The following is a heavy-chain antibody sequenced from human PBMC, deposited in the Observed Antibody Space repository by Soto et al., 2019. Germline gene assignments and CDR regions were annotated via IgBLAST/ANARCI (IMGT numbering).Heavy chain of an antibody. Sequence: EVQLVESGGGLVKPGGSLRLSCAASGFTFSNAWMSWVRQAPGKGLEWVGRIKSKTDGGTTDYAAPVKGRFTISRDDSKNTLYLQMNSLKTEDTAVYYCTTAPPLAYCGGDCYWAPDWTYNWFDPWGQGTLVTVSS. CDR2: IKSKTDGGTT. CDR1: GFTFSNAW. V-gene: IGHV3-15*01. D-gene: IGHD2-21*01. CDR3: TTAPPLAYCGGDCYWAPDWTYNWFDP. J-gene: IGHJ5*02.